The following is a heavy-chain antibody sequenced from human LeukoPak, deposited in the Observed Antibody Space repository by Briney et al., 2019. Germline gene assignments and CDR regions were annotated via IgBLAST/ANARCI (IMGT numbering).Heavy chain of an antibody. CDR1: SYTFTSYG. Sequence: ASVKVSCKASSYTFTSYGISWVRQAPGQGLEWMGWISAYNGNTNYAQKLQGRVTMTTDTSTSTAYMELRSLRSDDTAVYYCARVVAAAGLSPYYYGMDVWGQGTTVTVSS. J-gene: IGHJ6*02. V-gene: IGHV1-18*01. CDR2: ISAYNGNT. D-gene: IGHD6-13*01. CDR3: ARVVAAAGLSPYYYGMDV.